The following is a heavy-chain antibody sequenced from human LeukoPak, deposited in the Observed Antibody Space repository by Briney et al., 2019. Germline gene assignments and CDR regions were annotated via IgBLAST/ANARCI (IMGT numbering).Heavy chain of an antibody. CDR3: ARELVPAAIPNWFDP. CDR1: GFTFSSYA. D-gene: IGHD2-2*02. CDR2: ISYDGSNK. J-gene: IGHJ5*02. Sequence: GGSLRLSCAASGFTFSSYAMHWVRQAPGKGLEWVAVISYDGSNKYYADSVKGRFTISRDSSKNTLYLQMNSLRAEDTAVYYCARELVPAAIPNWFDPWGQGTLVTASS. V-gene: IGHV3-30*04.